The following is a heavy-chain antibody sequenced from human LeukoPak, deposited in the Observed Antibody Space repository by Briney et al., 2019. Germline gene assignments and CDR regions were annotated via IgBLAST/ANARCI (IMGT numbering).Heavy chain of an antibody. CDR1: GGSISSYY. D-gene: IGHD3-22*01. Sequence: LSETLSLTCTVSGGSISSYYWGWIRQPAGEGLEWIGRLYTSGSTNYNPSLRSRVTMSAETSKNQFSLKLSSVTAADTAVYFCARAEGYYDSSGYRGGSASVSYWGQGTLVTVSS. CDR3: ARAEGYYDSSGYRGGSASVSY. V-gene: IGHV4-4*07. CDR2: LYTSGST. J-gene: IGHJ4*02.